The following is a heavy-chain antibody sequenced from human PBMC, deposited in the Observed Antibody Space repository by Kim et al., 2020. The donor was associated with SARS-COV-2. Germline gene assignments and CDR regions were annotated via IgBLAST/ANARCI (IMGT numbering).Heavy chain of an antibody. D-gene: IGHD3-9*01. CDR3: ARVGETTGYYFAY. CDR1: GITISNYW. V-gene: IGHV3-74*01. J-gene: IGHJ4*02. CDR2: ISSDGTST. Sequence: GGSLRHSCAASGITISNYWMHWARQAPGKGLVWVSRISSDGTSTSYADSVKGRFTISRDNARNTLFLQMNSLRDEDTAVYYCARVGETTGYYFAYWGQG.